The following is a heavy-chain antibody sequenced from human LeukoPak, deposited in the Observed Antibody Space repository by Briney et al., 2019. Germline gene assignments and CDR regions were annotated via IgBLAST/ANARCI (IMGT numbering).Heavy chain of an antibody. CDR3: ARGYYYDSSGYYGDYYGMDV. D-gene: IGHD3-22*01. V-gene: IGHV3-48*03. CDR1: GFTFSRYE. CDR2: ISSSVSNI. J-gene: IGHJ6*02. Sequence: GGSLRLSCAASGFTFSRYEMNWVRQAPGKGLECVSYISSSVSNIYYADSVKGRFTISRDNAKNSLYLKMNSLRAEDTAVYYCARGYYYDSSGYYGDYYGMDVWGQGTTVTVSS.